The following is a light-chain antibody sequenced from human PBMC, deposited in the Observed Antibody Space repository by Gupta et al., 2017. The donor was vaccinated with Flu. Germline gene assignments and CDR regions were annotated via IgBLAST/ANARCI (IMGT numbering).Light chain of an antibody. CDR3: QTFNRYPVT. Sequence: DIQLTQSPSFLSASVGDRVIISCRASQDIRRSLAWYQQKPGEAPKLLIYAASTLQTAVPSRFSGSGSGTEFTLTISSLQAEDFAIYHCQTFNRYPVTFGGGTRVGIK. J-gene: IGKJ4*01. CDR2: AAS. V-gene: IGKV1-9*01. CDR1: QDIRRS.